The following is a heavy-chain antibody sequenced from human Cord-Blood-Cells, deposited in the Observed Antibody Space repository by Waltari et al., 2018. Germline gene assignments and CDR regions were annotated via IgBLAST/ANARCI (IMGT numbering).Heavy chain of an antibody. J-gene: IGHJ5*02. CDR2: IDWDDDK. CDR1: GFSLSTSGMC. Sequence: QVTLRESGPALVKPTQTLTLTCTFSGFSLSTSGMCVSWIRQPPGKALEWLAIIDWDDDKYYRTTLRTRLTISKDTSKNQVVVTTTNMDPLDTATYCCARPLFAVGSTGATTVTLPWFDPRGQRTLVTVSP. D-gene: IGHD4-4*01. CDR3: ARPLFAVGSTGATTVTLPWFDP. V-gene: IGHV2-70*01.